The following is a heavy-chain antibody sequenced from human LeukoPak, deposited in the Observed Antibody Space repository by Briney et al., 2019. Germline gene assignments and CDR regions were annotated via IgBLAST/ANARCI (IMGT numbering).Heavy chain of an antibody. D-gene: IGHD2-21*02. CDR3: VRTARGGGAFDI. CDR1: GGSIIRVL. J-gene: IGHJ3*02. V-gene: IGHV4-4*09. CDR2: IYTSGST. Sequence: SETLSPTCALSGGSIIRVLWSWGRRPPKGGVEWVGYIYTSGSTNFNSSLKSRVTISLATPKKQITLKLCSVTAANTALHLCVRTARGGGAFDIWGQGTMVTVSS.